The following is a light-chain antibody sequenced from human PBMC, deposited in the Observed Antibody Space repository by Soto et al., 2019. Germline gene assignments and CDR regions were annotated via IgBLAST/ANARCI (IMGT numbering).Light chain of an antibody. CDR3: SSYTSSREV. CDR2: EVH. Sequence: QSALTQPASVSGSPGQSITISCTGTSSDVGGYNYVSWYQQHPGKAPKLMIYEVHNRPSGVSNRFSGSMSGNTASLTISGLQAEDEGDYYCSSYTSSREVFGGGTKVTVL. J-gene: IGLJ2*01. V-gene: IGLV2-14*01. CDR1: SSDVGGYNY.